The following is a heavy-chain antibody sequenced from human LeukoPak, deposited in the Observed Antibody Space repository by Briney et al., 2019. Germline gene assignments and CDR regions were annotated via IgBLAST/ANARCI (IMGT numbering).Heavy chain of an antibody. V-gene: IGHV1-3*01. J-gene: IGHJ4*02. Sequence: GASVKVSCKASGYTFTSYAMHWVRQAPGQRLGWMGGINAGNGNTKYSQKFQGRVTITTDTSASTAYMELSSLRSEDTAVYYCAREEQGILTGYYGFDYWGQGTLVTVSS. CDR1: GYTFTSYA. CDR3: AREEQGILTGYYGFDY. CDR2: INAGNGNT. D-gene: IGHD3-9*01.